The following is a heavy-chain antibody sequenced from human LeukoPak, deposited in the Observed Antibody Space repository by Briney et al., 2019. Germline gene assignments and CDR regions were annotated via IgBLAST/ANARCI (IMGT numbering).Heavy chain of an antibody. D-gene: IGHD3-10*01. CDR2: ISGSGGST. V-gene: IGHV3-23*01. CDR3: AKDPFFGDYYYYYMDV. Sequence: GGSLRLSCAASGFTFSSYAMSLVRQAPGKGLEWVSAISGSGGSTYYADSVKGRFTISRDNSKNTLYLQMNSLRAEDTAVYYCAKDPFFGDYYYYYMDVWGKGTTVTVSS. CDR1: GFTFSSYA. J-gene: IGHJ6*03.